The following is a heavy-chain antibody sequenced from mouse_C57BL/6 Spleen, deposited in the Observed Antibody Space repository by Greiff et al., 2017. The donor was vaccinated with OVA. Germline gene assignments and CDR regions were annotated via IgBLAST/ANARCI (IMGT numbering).Heavy chain of an antibody. CDR1: GYTFTSYW. V-gene: IGHV1-64*01. Sequence: QVQLKQPGAELVKPGASVKLSCKASGYTFTSYWMHWVKQRPGQGLEWIGMIHPNSGSTNYNEKFKSKATLTVDKSSSTAYMQLSSLTSEDSAVYYCARSDGNYPFYAMDYWGQGTSVTVSS. CDR2: IHPNSGST. CDR3: ARSDGNYPFYAMDY. J-gene: IGHJ4*01. D-gene: IGHD2-1*01.